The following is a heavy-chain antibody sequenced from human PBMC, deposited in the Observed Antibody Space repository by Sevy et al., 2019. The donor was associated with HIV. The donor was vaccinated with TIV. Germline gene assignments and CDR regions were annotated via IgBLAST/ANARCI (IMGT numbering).Heavy chain of an antibody. V-gene: IGHV2-5*01. CDR2: IYWNDDK. Sequence: SGPTLVKPTQTLTLTCTFSGFSLSTSGVGVGWIHQPPGKALEWLALIYWNDDKRYSPSLKSRLTITKDTSKNQVVLTMTNMDPVDTATYYCAHSIDTREFFDYWGQGTLVTVSS. J-gene: IGHJ4*02. CDR3: AHSIDTREFFDY. CDR1: GFSLSTSGVG. D-gene: IGHD2-2*02.